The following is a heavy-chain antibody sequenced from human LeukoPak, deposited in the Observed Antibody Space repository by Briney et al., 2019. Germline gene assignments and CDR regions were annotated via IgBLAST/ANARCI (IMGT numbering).Heavy chain of an antibody. V-gene: IGHV3-30-3*01. CDR3: ARAESSSWHNFDF. D-gene: IGHD6-13*01. CDR1: GFTFSSYA. J-gene: IGHJ4*02. Sequence: HTGGSLRLSCAASGFTFSSYAMHWVRQAPGKGLEWVAVISYDGNNKYYADSVKGRFTISRDNSRNTLYLQMNSLRPEDTAVYYCARAESSSWHNFDFWGQGTLVTVSS. CDR2: ISYDGNNK.